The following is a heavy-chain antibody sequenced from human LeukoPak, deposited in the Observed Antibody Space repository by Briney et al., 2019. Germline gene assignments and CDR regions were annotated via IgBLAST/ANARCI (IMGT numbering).Heavy chain of an antibody. J-gene: IGHJ4*02. V-gene: IGHV5-51*01. CDR1: GYSFTSYW. CDR3: ARSYCGSTSCPFDY. D-gene: IGHD2-2*01. CDR2: IYPGDSDT. Sequence: GESLKISCKGSGYSFTSYWIARVRQMPGKGLEWMGIIYPGDSDTRYSPSFQGQVTISADKSIATTYLQWSSLKASDTAMYYCARSYCGSTSCPFDYWGQGTLVTVSS.